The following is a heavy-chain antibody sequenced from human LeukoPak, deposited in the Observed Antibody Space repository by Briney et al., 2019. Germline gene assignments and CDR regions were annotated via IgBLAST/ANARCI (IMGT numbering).Heavy chain of an antibody. J-gene: IGHJ4*02. V-gene: IGHV3-74*01. D-gene: IGHD3-3*01. CDR1: GFTFTSYW. CDR2: IKSDGTSI. Sequence: GGSLRLSCAASGFTFTSYWIHWVRQAPGKGLVWVSRIKSDGTSINYADSVKGRFTISRDNTKNTVYLQMNSLTAEDTAVYYCARGMFGGYCTDYWGQGTLVTVSS. CDR3: ARGMFGGYCTDY.